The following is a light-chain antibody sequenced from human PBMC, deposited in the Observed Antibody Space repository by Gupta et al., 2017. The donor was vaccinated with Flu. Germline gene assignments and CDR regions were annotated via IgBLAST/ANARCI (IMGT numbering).Light chain of an antibody. Sequence: QSALTQPSSVSGAPGQRLAISCTGSSPDIGAGYDVHWYQQVPGTAPKLLIYGNNNRPSGVPDRFSGSKSGTSASLAITGLQAEDEADYYCQSYDSSLSGSVFGGGTKLTVL. CDR3: QSYDSSLSGSV. V-gene: IGLV1-40*01. CDR1: SPDIGAGYD. J-gene: IGLJ3*02. CDR2: GNN.